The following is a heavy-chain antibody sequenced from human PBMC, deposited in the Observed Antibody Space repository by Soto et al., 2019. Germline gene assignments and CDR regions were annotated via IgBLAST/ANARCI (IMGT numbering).Heavy chain of an antibody. CDR2: ISYDGTNK. Sequence: HPGGSLRLSCAASGFSFSISPMHWVRQAPGKGPEWVALISYDGTNKFYADSVKGRFTLSRDNSKSTLYLQVDSLRPEDAAVYYCARDPKTSGGQHWAFNYFDSWGQGTLVTVSS. D-gene: IGHD7-27*01. J-gene: IGHJ4*02. V-gene: IGHV3-30-3*01. CDR1: GFSFSISP. CDR3: ARDPKTSGGQHWAFNYFDS.